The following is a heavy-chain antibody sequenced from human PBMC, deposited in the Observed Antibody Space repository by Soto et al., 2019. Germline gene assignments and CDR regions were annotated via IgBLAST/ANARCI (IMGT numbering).Heavy chain of an antibody. CDR1: GFTFSSYA. CDR2: ISGSGGST. V-gene: IGHV3-23*01. D-gene: IGHD3-3*01. Sequence: GGSLRLSCAASGFTFSSYAMSWVRQAPGKGLEWVSAISGSGGSTYYADSVRGRFTISRDNARFTLHLQMNSLRVDDTAIYFCARDRSTDFGLDVWGQGTTVTVSS. CDR3: ARDRSTDFGLDV. J-gene: IGHJ6*02.